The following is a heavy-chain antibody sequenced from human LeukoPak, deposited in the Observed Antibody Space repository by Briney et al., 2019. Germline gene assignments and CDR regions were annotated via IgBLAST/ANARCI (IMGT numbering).Heavy chain of an antibody. V-gene: IGHV4-34*01. CDR2: INHSGST. J-gene: IGHJ5*02. CDR1: GGSFSGYY. Sequence: SETLSLTCAVYGGSFSGYYWSWIRQPPGKGLEWIGEINHSGSTNYNPSLKSRVTISVDTSKNQFSLKLSSVTAADTAVYYCAVGYCYDSSGYYSDFRFDPWGQGTLVTVSS. CDR3: AVGYCYDSSGYYSDFRFDP. D-gene: IGHD3-22*01.